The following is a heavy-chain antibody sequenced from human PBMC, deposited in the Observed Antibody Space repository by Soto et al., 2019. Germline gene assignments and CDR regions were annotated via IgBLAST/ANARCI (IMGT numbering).Heavy chain of an antibody. CDR1: GAAINRYD. CDR3: ARTYCSGGNCYPGGNWFDP. V-gene: IGHV4-59*07. J-gene: IGHJ5*02. Sequence: ADTLALTCAVSGAAINRYDWSWVRQARGKGLEWIGYTYYTGSTTYNPSLKSRVTMSVDTSKSQFSLKLNSVTAADTAVYYCARTYCSGGNCYPGGNWFDPWGQGTLVTVSS. CDR2: TYYTGST. D-gene: IGHD2-15*01.